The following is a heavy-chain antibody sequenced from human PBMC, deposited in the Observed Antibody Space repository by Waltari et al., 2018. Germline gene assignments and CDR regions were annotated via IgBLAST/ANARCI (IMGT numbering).Heavy chain of an antibody. Sequence: EVKVVESGGGWVQPGRSLRLSCTGCGFSFDNFAMHWVRQAPGKGLEWVSGISWDSRAIGYADSVKGRFTISRDNARNSVYLQMNSLRSEDMALYYCAKGVSSWYSFGMDVWGQGTTVTVSS. V-gene: IGHV3-9*03. J-gene: IGHJ6*02. CDR3: AKGVSSWYSFGMDV. CDR2: ISWDSRAI. D-gene: IGHD6-13*01. CDR1: GFSFDNFA.